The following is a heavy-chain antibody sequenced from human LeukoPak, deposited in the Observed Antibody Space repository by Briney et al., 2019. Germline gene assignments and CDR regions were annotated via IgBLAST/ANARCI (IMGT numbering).Heavy chain of an antibody. CDR3: ARVLGYYDFWSGYLPGYYYGMDV. V-gene: IGHV4-4*02. J-gene: IGHJ6*02. D-gene: IGHD3-3*01. CDR2: IYHSGDT. Sequence: SGTLSLTCAVSGGSISGSHWCSWVRQSPGKVLEWIGEIYHSGDTHYNPSLKSRVTISVDKSKNQFSLKLSSVTAADTAVYYCARVLGYYDFWSGYLPGYYYGMDVWGQGTTVTVSS. CDR1: GGSISGSHW.